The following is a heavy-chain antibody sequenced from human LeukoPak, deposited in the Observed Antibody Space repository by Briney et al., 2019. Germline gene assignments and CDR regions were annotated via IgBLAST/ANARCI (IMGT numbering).Heavy chain of an antibody. V-gene: IGHV3-7*01. Sequence: GGSLRLSCAASGFTFSSYWMNWARQAPGKGLEWVASINHNGNVNYYVDSVKGRFTISRDNAKNTLYLQMNSLRAEDTAVYYCARAGTKYGDYPLYYYGMDVWGQGTTVTVSS. J-gene: IGHJ6*02. CDR1: GFTFSSYW. D-gene: IGHD4-17*01. CDR2: INHNGNVN. CDR3: ARAGTKYGDYPLYYYGMDV.